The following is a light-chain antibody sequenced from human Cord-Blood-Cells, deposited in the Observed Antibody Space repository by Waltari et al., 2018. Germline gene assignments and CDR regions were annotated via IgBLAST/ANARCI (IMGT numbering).Light chain of an antibody. V-gene: IGLV2-23*01. CDR2: EGS. CDR1: SSDVGSYNL. J-gene: IGLJ2*01. Sequence: QSALTQPASVSGSPGQSITISCTGTSSDVGSYNLVSWYQQHPGKAPKLMIYEGSKRPSGVSNRFSGSKSGNTASLTISGLQAEDEADYYCCSYAGSSTHVVVGGATKLTV. CDR3: CSYAGSSTHVV.